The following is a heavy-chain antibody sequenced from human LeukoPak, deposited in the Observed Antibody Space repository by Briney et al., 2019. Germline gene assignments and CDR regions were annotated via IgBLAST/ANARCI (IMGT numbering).Heavy chain of an antibody. J-gene: IGHJ3*02. CDR2: IWSDGSKK. Sequence: GGSLRLSCAASGFTFSIYGMHWVRQAPGKGLEWVAVIWSDGSKKYYRQSVKGRFTISRDNSQNTLNLQMNSLRAEDTAVYYCAKSLSGSYSAFDIWGQGTMVTVSS. V-gene: IGHV3-33*03. D-gene: IGHD3-10*01. CDR3: AKSLSGSYSAFDI. CDR1: GFTFSIYG.